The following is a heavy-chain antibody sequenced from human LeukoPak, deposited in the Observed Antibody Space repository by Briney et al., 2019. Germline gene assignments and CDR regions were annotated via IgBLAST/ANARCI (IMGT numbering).Heavy chain of an antibody. D-gene: IGHD3-16*01. CDR3: AREDYDYVWGTPQVVDV. Sequence: PGRSLRLSCAASGFTFSSYAMHWVRQAPGKGLEWVAVISYDGSNKYYADSVKGRFTISRDNSKNTLYLQMNSLRAEDTAVYYCAREDYDYVWGTPQVVDVWGQGTTVTVSS. CDR1: GFTFSSYA. J-gene: IGHJ6*02. CDR2: ISYDGSNK. V-gene: IGHV3-30-3*01.